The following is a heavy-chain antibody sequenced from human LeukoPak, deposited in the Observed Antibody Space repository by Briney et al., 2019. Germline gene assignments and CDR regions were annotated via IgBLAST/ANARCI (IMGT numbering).Heavy chain of an antibody. CDR2: IWYDGSNK. Sequence: GRSLRLSCAAAGFTLSDYGMHWVRQAPGKGLEWVATIWYDGSNKYYADSVKGRFIISRNNSKNTLDLQMNSLRGEDTAVYFCARGLAGGVFGPADSWGQGSLVTVSS. J-gene: IGHJ5*01. CDR1: GFTLSDYG. V-gene: IGHV3-33*01. CDR3: ARGLAGGVFGPADS. D-gene: IGHD3/OR15-3a*01.